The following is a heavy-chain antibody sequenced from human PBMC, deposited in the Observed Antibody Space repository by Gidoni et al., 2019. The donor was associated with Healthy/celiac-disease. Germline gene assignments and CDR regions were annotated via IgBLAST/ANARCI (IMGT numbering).Heavy chain of an antibody. CDR2: IIGSGGST. CDR1: GFTFSSYA. CDR3: AKGADQLPQSYWYFDL. V-gene: IGHV3-23*01. D-gene: IGHD2-2*01. J-gene: IGHJ2*01. Sequence: EVQLLESGGGLVQPGGSLRLSGAASGFTFSSYAMSWVRQAPGKGLEWVSAIIGSGGSTYYADSVKGRFTISRDNSKNTLYLQMNSLRAEDTAVYYCAKGADQLPQSYWYFDLWGRGTLVTVSS.